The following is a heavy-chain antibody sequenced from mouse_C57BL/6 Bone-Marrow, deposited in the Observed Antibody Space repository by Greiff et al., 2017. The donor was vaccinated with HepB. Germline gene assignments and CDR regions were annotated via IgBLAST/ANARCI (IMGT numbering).Heavy chain of an antibody. D-gene: IGHD3-2*02. J-gene: IGHJ3*01. CDR3: ATAQATLGFAY. CDR2: ISSGSSTI. V-gene: IGHV5-17*01. CDR1: GFTFSDYG. Sequence: EVQLVESGGGLVKPGGSLKLSCAASGFTFSDYGMHWVRQAPEKGLEWVAYISSGSSTIYYADTVKGRFTISRDNAKNTLFLQMTSLRSEDTAMYYCATAQATLGFAYWGQGTLVTVSA.